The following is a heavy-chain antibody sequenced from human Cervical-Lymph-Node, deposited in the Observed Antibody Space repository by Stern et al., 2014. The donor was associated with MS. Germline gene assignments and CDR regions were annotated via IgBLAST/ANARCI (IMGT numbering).Heavy chain of an antibody. CDR1: GGSVSQYF. D-gene: IGHD1-26*01. CDR2: IYHTGDI. J-gene: IGHJ4*01. Sequence: QLQLQESGPGLVKPSETLSLTCTFSGGSVSQYFWSWIRQPPGKGLEWIGYIYHTGDIKYNPSLNSRVTISTGTSKNQFSLKLTSMTAADTAVYYCASGFSLAWEVHRYWGHGTLVTVSS. V-gene: IGHV4-59*02. CDR3: ASGFSLAWEVHRY.